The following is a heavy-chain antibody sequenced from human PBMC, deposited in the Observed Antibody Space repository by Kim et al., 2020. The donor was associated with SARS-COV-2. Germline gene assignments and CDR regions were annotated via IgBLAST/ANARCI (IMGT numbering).Heavy chain of an antibody. D-gene: IGHD5-18*01. J-gene: IGHJ4*02. CDR1: GASISGSNYY. Sequence: SETLSLTCTVSGASISGSNYYWSWIRQPPGKGLEWIGGIDNSGYTYDNPSLKSRVTISVDASKNQFSMRLSSLTAADTAVYYCAGGSDTAKTLYWGEGT. CDR2: IDNSGYT. V-gene: IGHV4-39*07. CDR3: AGGSDTAKTLY.